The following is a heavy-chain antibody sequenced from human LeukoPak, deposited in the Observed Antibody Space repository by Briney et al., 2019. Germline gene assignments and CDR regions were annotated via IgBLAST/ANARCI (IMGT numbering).Heavy chain of an antibody. V-gene: IGHV1-69-2*01. CDR1: GYTFTDYY. CDR3: ARDLQLLWFGEALGGYFDY. CDR2: VDPEDGET. J-gene: IGHJ4*02. Sequence: GASVKISCKASGYTFTDYYMHWVQQAPGKGLEWMGRVDPEDGETIYAEKFQGRVTITRDTSASTAYMELSSLRSEDTAVYYCARDLQLLWFGEALGGYFDYWGQGTLVTVSS. D-gene: IGHD3-10*01.